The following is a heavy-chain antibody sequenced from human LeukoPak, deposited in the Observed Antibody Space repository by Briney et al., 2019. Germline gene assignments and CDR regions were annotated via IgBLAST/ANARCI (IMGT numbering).Heavy chain of an antibody. Sequence: RTSETLSLTCTVSGGSISSGDYYWSWIRQPPGKGLEWIGYIYYTGSSYYNPSLKSRVTISVDTSKNQFSLKLSSVTAADTAVYYCARLKGYCTNGVCYTILFDYWGQGTLVTVSS. CDR2: IYYTGSS. V-gene: IGHV4-30-4*01. CDR3: ARLKGYCTNGVCYTILFDY. CDR1: GGSISSGDYY. D-gene: IGHD2-8*01. J-gene: IGHJ4*02.